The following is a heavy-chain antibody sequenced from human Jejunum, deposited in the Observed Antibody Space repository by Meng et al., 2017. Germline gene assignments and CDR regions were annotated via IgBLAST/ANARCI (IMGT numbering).Heavy chain of an antibody. D-gene: IGHD2-8*02. CDR2: IHHSGRV. V-gene: IGHV4-4*02. CDR1: GGSISSGHW. Sequence: VQLQESGPGPVMPSGYLALTCAVSGGSISSGHWWSWGRQSPGEGLQWIGEIHHSGRVTYNPSLKSRVAISVDMSKNQFSLELSSVTAADTAVYYCAKNGAYCLEYWGQGTLVTVSS. CDR3: AKNGAYCLEY. J-gene: IGHJ4*02.